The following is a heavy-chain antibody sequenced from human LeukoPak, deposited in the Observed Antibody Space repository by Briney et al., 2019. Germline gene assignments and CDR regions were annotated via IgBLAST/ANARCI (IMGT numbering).Heavy chain of an antibody. CDR2: IKSKTGAVST. CDR1: GFTFSNAW. D-gene: IGHD1-26*01. J-gene: IGHJ3*02. CDR3: GTGSAFDI. V-gene: IGHV3-15*01. Sequence: GGSLRLSCAASGFTFSNAWMSWVRQAPGKGLEWVGRIKSKTGAVSTDYAAPVKGIFTDSSDDSIYTQNLQMNTLNTADTAVYCCGTGSAFDIWGQGTLVTVSS.